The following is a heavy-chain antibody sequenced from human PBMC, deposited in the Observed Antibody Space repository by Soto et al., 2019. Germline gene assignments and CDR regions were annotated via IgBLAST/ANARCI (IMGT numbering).Heavy chain of an antibody. V-gene: IGHV4-30-2*01. D-gene: IGHD4-17*01. CDR2: IYHSGST. Sequence: SETLSLTCAVSGGSIGSGGYSWSWIRQPPGKGLEWIGYIYHSGSTYYNPSLKSRVTISVDRSKSQFSLKLSSVTAADTAVYYCARASTTVTTLDYWGQGTLVTVSS. J-gene: IGHJ4*02. CDR3: ARASTTVTTLDY. CDR1: GGSIGSGGYS.